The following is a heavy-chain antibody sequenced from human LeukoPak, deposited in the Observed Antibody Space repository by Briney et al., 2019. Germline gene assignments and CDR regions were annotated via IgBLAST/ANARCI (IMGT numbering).Heavy chain of an antibody. J-gene: IGHJ4*02. CDR2: ISSSSSYI. CDR1: GFTVSSNY. Sequence: PGGSLRLSCAASGFTVSSNYMSWVRQAPGKGLEWVSSISSSSSYIYYADSVKGRFTISRDNAKNSLYLQMNSLRADDTAVYYCARAPPIGATYSFDYWGQGTLVTVSS. CDR3: ARAPPIGATYSFDY. V-gene: IGHV3-21*04. D-gene: IGHD4/OR15-4a*01.